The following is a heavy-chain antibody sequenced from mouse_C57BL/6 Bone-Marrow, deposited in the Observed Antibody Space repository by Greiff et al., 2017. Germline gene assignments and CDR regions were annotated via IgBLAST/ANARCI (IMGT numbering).Heavy chain of an antibody. D-gene: IGHD1-1*01. CDR1: GYTFTSYG. J-gene: IGHJ1*03. Sequence: VKLVESGAELARPGASVKLSCKASGYTFTSYGISWVKQRTGQGLEWIGEIYPRSGNTYYNEKFKGKATLTADKSSSTAYMELRSLTSEDSAVYFCASRIGSYYGSSRYFDVWGTGTTVTVSS. V-gene: IGHV1-81*01. CDR2: IYPRSGNT. CDR3: ASRIGSYYGSSRYFDV.